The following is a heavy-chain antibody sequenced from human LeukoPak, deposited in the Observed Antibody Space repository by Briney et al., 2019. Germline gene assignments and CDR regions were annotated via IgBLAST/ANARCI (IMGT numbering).Heavy chain of an antibody. Sequence: SSETLSLTCAVSGGSISSSNWWSWVRQPPGKGLEWIGEIYHSGSTNYNPSLKSRVTISVDKSKNQFSLKLSSVTAADTAVYYCAREWVTTTRGGFDYWGQGTLVTVSS. CDR1: GGSISSSNW. D-gene: IGHD4-17*01. J-gene: IGHJ4*02. V-gene: IGHV4-4*02. CDR2: IYHSGST. CDR3: AREWVTTTRGGFDY.